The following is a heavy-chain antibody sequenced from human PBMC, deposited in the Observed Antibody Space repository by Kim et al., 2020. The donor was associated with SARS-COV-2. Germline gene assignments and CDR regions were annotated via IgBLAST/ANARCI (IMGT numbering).Heavy chain of an antibody. V-gene: IGHV3-49*04. J-gene: IGHJ4*02. CDR1: GFTFSNFI. CDR3: TTAFH. CDR2: IRTKAYGGTT. Sequence: GGSLRLSCTGSGFTFSNFIINWVRQAPGKGLEWVGFIRTKAYGGTTEYAASVKGRLTISRDDSKNIAYVQMSRLKTEDTALYYCTTAFHWDQGTLVTVSS. D-gene: IGHD2-21*02.